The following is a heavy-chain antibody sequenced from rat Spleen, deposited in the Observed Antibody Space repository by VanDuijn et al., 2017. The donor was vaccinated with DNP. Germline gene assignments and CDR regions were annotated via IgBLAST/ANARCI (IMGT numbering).Heavy chain of an antibody. Sequence: EVQLVESGGDLVQPGRSLKVSCVVSGFTFNNYWMTWIRQVPGKGLEWVASITAGGEYTYYPDSVKGRFTISRDDAKNTLSLQMNSLRSEDTATYYCARVGDLHDGGDGDVLDVWGQGTSVTVSS. CDR3: ARVGDLHDGGDGDVLDV. D-gene: IGHD1-12*02. J-gene: IGHJ4*01. CDR2: ITAGGEYT. V-gene: IGHV5-31*01. CDR1: GFTFNNYW.